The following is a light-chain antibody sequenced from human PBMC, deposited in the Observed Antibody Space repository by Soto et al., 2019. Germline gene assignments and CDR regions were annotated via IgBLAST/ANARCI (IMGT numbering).Light chain of an antibody. CDR3: QQYNSYSPLP. Sequence: DIQMTQSPSTLSASVGDRVTITCRASQSTSRWLAWYQQKPGKAPKLLIYKASTLESGVPSRFRGSGSGTEFTLTISSLQPDDFATYYCQQYNSYSPLPFGGGTKVDIK. V-gene: IGKV1-5*03. CDR2: KAS. J-gene: IGKJ4*01. CDR1: QSTSRW.